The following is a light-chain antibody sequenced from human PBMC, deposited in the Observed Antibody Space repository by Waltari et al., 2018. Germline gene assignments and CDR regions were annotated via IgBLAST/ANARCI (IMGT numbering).Light chain of an antibody. V-gene: IGKV1-5*01. CDR2: DAS. CDR1: QTINGW. Sequence: DIQMTQSPSTLSASVGDRVTIPCRASQTINGWLAWYQQKPGKAPEPLIHDASTLESGVPPRFSGSGSGTEFTLTISSVQPEDVATYYCQQYLLFWTFGQGTRVEIK. CDR3: QQYLLFWT. J-gene: IGKJ1*01.